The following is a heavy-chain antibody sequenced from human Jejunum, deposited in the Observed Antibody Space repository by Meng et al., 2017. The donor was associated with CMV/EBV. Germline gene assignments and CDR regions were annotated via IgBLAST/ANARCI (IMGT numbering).Heavy chain of an antibody. CDR1: GYTLTDYY. Sequence: KASGYTLTDYYIHWLRQAPGQGLGWVGWINPISSGTNSAQKFQGRVTMTTDTSISTAYLELNRLTSDDTAVYYCARDGSTTSTDYWGQGTLVTVSS. CDR3: ARDGSTTSTDY. J-gene: IGHJ4*02. V-gene: IGHV1-2*02. CDR2: INPISSGT. D-gene: IGHD1-1*01.